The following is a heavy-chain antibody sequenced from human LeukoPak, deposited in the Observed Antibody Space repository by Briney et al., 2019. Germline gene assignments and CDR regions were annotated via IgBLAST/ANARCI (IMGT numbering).Heavy chain of an antibody. V-gene: IGHV3-21*01. CDR2: ISSSSSYI. Sequence: GGSLRLSCAASGFTFSSYSMNWVRQAPGKGLEWVSSISSSSSYIYYADSVKGRFTISRDNAKNSLYLQMNSLRAEDTAVYYCAKDRRYCSGGSCYGPAYYYMDVWGKGTTVTVSS. CDR1: GFTFSSYS. D-gene: IGHD2-15*01. CDR3: AKDRRYCSGGSCYGPAYYYMDV. J-gene: IGHJ6*03.